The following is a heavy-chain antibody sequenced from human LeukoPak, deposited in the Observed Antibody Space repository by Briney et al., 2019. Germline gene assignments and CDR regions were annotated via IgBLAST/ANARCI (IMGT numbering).Heavy chain of an antibody. CDR1: AGSISSGDYY. V-gene: IGHV4-30-4*01. J-gene: IGHJ4*02. Sequence: SQTLSLTCTVSAGSISSGDYYWSWIRQPPGKGPEWIGYIYYRGSTYYNPSLKSRATISVDTSKNQFSLKLSSVTAADTAVYYCARVTDEYDTSAQTFDYWGQGTLVTVSS. D-gene: IGHD3-22*01. CDR3: ARVTDEYDTSAQTFDY. CDR2: IYYRGST.